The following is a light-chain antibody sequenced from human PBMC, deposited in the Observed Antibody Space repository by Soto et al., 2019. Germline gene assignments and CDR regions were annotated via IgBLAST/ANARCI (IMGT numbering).Light chain of an antibody. J-gene: IGKJ1*01. CDR3: QQYDISPWT. CDR1: QSVGNS. Sequence: EIVLTQAAATLSLSPVERASLSCRASQSVGNSLAWYQHKPGQAPRLLIYDSSTRATGFPDRFSGSGSGTDFTLTIIRLEPEDFAVYYCQQYDISPWTFGQVTKVDIK. V-gene: IGKV3-20*01. CDR2: DSS.